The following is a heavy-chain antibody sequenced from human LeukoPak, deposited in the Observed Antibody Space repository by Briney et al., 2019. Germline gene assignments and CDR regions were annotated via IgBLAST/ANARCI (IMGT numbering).Heavy chain of an antibody. V-gene: IGHV3-69-1*02. CDR2: ITSTSRTI. D-gene: IGHD2-8*01. Sequence: TGGSLRLSCEVSGFTFTDYSMHWVRQAPGKGLEWVSSITSTSRTIFYADSVEGRFTISRDNAKNTVSLEMNSLRTEDAAIYYCARDFPNNGLFDLWGQGTLVSVSS. CDR3: ARDFPNNGLFDL. CDR1: GFTFTDYS. J-gene: IGHJ4*02.